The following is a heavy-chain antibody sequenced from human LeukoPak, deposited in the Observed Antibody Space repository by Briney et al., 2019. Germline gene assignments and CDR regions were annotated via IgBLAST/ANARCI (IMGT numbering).Heavy chain of an antibody. Sequence: GGSLRLSCAASGFTFSSYAMSWVRQAPGKGLEWVSAISGSGGSTYYADSVKGRFTISRDNSKNTLYLQMNSLRAEDTAVYYCAKGGWLRQWYGMDVWGQGTTVTVSS. CDR1: GFTFSSYA. V-gene: IGHV3-23*01. D-gene: IGHD5-12*01. CDR2: ISGSGGST. CDR3: AKGGWLRQWYGMDV. J-gene: IGHJ6*02.